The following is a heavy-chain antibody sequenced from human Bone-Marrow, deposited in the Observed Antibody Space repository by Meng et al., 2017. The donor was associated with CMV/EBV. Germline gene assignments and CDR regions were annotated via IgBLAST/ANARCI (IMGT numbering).Heavy chain of an antibody. CDR2: IIPILGIA. D-gene: IGHD5-24*01. CDR1: GGTFSSYT. J-gene: IGHJ4*02. Sequence: SVKVSCKASGGTFSSYTISWVRQAPGQGLEWMGRIIPILGIANYAQKFQGRVTITADKSTSTAYMELSSRRSEDTAVYYCARDPDSYNPLDNYWVQGTLVPVPS. V-gene: IGHV1-69*04. CDR3: ARDPDSYNPLDNY.